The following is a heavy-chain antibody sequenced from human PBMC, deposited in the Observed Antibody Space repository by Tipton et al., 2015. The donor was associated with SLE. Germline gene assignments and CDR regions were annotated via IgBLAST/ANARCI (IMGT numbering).Heavy chain of an antibody. CDR2: IYTSGST. CDR3: ARVSGYCSGGSCYSGWYFDL. V-gene: IGHV4-61*09. J-gene: IGHJ2*01. D-gene: IGHD2-15*01. Sequence: LSLTCTVSGGSISSGSYYWSWIRQPAGKGLEWIGYIYTSGSTNYNPSLKSRVTISVDTSKNQFSLKLSSVTAADTAVYYCARVSGYCSGGSCYSGWYFDLWGRGALVTVSS. CDR1: GGSISSGSYY.